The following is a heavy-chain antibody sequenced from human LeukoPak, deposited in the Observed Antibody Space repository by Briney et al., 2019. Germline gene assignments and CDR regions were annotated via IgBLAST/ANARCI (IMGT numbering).Heavy chain of an antibody. CDR2: FDPEDGET. Sequence: ASVKVSCKVSGYTLTELSMHWVRQAPGKGLEWVGGFDPEDGETIYAQKFQGRVTMTEDTSTDTAYMELSSLRSEDTAMYYCATDRISGWYYFDYWGQGTLVTVSS. V-gene: IGHV1-24*01. CDR1: GYTLTELS. CDR3: ATDRISGWYYFDY. D-gene: IGHD6-19*01. J-gene: IGHJ4*02.